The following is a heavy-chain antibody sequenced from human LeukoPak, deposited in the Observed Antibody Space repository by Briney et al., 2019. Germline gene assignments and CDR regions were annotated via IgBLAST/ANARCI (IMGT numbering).Heavy chain of an antibody. J-gene: IGHJ5*02. Sequence: SETLSLTCTVSGGSISSSSYYWGWIRQPPGKGLEWIGSIYYSGSTYYNPSLKSRVTIPVDTSKNQFSLKLSSVTAADTAVYYCAGDYGDYDNWFDPWGQGTLVTVSS. CDR2: IYYSGST. V-gene: IGHV4-39*07. CDR1: GGSISSSSYY. D-gene: IGHD4-17*01. CDR3: AGDYGDYDNWFDP.